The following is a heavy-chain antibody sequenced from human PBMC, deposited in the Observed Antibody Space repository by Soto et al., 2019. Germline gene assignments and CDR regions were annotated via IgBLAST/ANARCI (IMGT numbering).Heavy chain of an antibody. J-gene: IGHJ4*02. V-gene: IGHV3-23*01. CDR3: AKSRGDSWTTYFFDY. D-gene: IGHD4-4*01. CDR2: ISGSGQTT. Sequence: EVQLLESGGGSVQPGGPLMLPVAASGFTLSSYSWTWLRQAPGKGLEWFSGISGSGQTTHYKDSVKGRFTISRDNFRNTLYLQVNSLRAEDTAIYFCAKSRGDSWTTYFFDYWGQGALVTVSS. CDR1: GFTLSSYS.